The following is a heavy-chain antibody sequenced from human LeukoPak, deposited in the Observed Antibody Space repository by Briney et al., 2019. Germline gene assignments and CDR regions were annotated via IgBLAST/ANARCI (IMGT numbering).Heavy chain of an antibody. V-gene: IGHV3-23*01. J-gene: IGHJ4*02. Sequence: GGSLRLSCAASGFTSSSYAMSWVRQAPGKGLEWVSAISDRGGSTYYADSVKGRFTISRDNSKNTLYLQMNSLRAEDTAVYYCAKGGGWLYYFDYWGQGTLVTVSS. CDR1: GFTSSSYA. CDR3: AKGGGWLYYFDY. D-gene: IGHD6-19*01. CDR2: ISDRGGST.